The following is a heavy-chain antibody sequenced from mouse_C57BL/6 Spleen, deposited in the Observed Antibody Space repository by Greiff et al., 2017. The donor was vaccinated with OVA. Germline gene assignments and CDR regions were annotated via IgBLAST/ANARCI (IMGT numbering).Heavy chain of an antibody. Sequence: QVQLQQPGAELVKPGASVKMSCTASGYTFTSYWINWVKQRPGQGLEWIGDIYPGSGSTNYNEKFKSKATLTVDTSSSTAYMQLSSLTSEDSAVYYCASGITTVVEGVWGTGATVTVSS. V-gene: IGHV1-55*01. J-gene: IGHJ1*03. D-gene: IGHD1-1*01. CDR2: IYPGSGST. CDR1: GYTFTSYW. CDR3: ASGITTVVEGV.